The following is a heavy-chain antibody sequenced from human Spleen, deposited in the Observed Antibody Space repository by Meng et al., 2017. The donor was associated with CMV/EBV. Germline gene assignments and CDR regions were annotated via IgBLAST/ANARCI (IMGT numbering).Heavy chain of an antibody. CDR2: ISSSSSYT. Sequence: GQLVEAGGGLVKRGGSLRLSCAASGFTFSDYYRSWIRQAPGKGLEWVSYISSSSSYTNYADSVKGRFTISRDNAKNSLYLQMNSLRAEDTAVYYCAREMLGGGFDYWGQGTLVTASS. J-gene: IGHJ4*02. CDR3: AREMLGGGFDY. CDR1: GFTFSDYY. D-gene: IGHD3-10*02. V-gene: IGHV3-11*05.